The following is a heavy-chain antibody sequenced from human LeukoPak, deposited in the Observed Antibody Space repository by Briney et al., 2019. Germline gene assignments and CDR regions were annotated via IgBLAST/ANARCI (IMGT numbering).Heavy chain of an antibody. Sequence: GGSLRLSCAASGFNFANHAMSWVRQTPGKGLEWVSAISGGGDITYYADSVRGRFTISRDNSKDTLFLQMHSLRPGDTAVYYCARDYGEVWGQGTLVTVSS. CDR3: ARDYGEV. J-gene: IGHJ4*02. CDR1: GFNFANHA. V-gene: IGHV3-23*01. CDR2: ISGGGDIT. D-gene: IGHD3-10*01.